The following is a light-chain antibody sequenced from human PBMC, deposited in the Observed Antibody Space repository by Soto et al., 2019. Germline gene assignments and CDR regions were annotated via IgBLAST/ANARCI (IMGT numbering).Light chain of an antibody. Sequence: EIVMTQSPDSLAVSLGERATINCESSQSGLFTSNNKNYLAWCQQRPGQAPRLLIYGAYTRAAGITDRFSGSGSGTDFTLTITRLEPEDSAVYFCQQYTGPPTTVGPGTRLEIK. CDR2: GAY. CDR1: QSGLFTSNNKNY. CDR3: QQYTGPPTT. J-gene: IGKJ5*01. V-gene: IGKV4-1*01.